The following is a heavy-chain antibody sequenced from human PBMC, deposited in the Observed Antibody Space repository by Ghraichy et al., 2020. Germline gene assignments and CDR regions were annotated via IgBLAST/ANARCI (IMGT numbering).Heavy chain of an antibody. J-gene: IGHJ4*02. CDR1: GGSISGYH. CDR3: ARSLKNGWDY. CDR2: IHASGRT. D-gene: IGHD6-19*01. V-gene: IGHV4-4*09. Sequence: SQTLSLTCAVSGGSISGYHWSWIRQPPGKGLEWIGYIHASGRTNFIPSLKSRATISIDTSKNQFSLRLSSVTAADTAVFYCARSLKNGWDYWGRGTLVTVSS.